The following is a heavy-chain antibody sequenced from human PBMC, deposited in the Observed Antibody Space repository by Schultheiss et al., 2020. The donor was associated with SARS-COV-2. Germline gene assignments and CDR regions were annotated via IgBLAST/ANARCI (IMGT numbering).Heavy chain of an antibody. V-gene: IGHV4-34*01. CDR2: INHSGST. D-gene: IGHD2-2*01. CDR1: GGSISSYY. Sequence: SETLSLTCTVSGGSISSYYWSWIRQPPGKGLEWIGEINHSGSTNYNPSLKSRVTISVDTSKNQFSLKLSSVTAADTAVYYCARLGGRPYCSSTSCYSYYGMDVWGQGTTVTVSS. J-gene: IGHJ6*02. CDR3: ARLGGRPYCSSTSCYSYYGMDV.